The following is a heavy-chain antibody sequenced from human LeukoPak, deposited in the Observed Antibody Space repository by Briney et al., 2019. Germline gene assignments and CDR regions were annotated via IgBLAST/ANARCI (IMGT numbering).Heavy chain of an antibody. V-gene: IGHV4-30-4*01. CDR1: GGSISSGDYY. CDR3: ARGIRYYGSGSYYFDY. D-gene: IGHD3-10*01. J-gene: IGHJ4*02. CDR2: IYYSGST. Sequence: SQTLSLTCTVSGGSISSGDYYWSWIRQPPGKGLEWIGYIYYSGSTYYNPSLKSRVTISVDTSKNQFSLKLSSVTAADTAVYYCARGIRYYGSGSYYFDYWGQGTLVTVSS.